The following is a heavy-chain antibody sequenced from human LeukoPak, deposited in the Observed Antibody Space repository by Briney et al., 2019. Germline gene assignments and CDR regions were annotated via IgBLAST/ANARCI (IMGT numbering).Heavy chain of an antibody. Sequence: SVKVSCKASGGTFSSYAISWVRQAPGQGLEWMGRIIPILGIANYAQKFQGRVTITADKSTSTAYMELSSLRSEDTAVYYCAREGILSDRGYCSGGSCYKSWFDPWGQGTLVTVSS. J-gene: IGHJ5*02. CDR1: GGTFSSYA. CDR2: IIPILGIA. CDR3: AREGILSDRGYCSGGSCYKSWFDP. D-gene: IGHD2-15*01. V-gene: IGHV1-69*04.